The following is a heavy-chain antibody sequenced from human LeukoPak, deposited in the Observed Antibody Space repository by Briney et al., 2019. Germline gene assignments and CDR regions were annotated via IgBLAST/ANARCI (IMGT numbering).Heavy chain of an antibody. CDR1: GGSISSGDYY. CDR2: IYYSGST. D-gene: IGHD2-2*01. CDR3: AREYCSSTSCYESWFDP. V-gene: IGHV4-30-4*01. J-gene: IGHJ5*02. Sequence: PSQTLSLTCTVSGGSISSGDYYWSWIRQPPGKGLEWIGYIYYSGSTYYNPSLKSRVTISVDTSKNQFSLKLSSVTAADTAVYYCAREYCSSTSCYESWFDPWGQETLVTVSS.